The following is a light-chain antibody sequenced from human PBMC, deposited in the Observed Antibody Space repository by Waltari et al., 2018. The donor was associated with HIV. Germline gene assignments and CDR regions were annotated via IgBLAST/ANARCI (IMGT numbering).Light chain of an antibody. CDR3: MQALLTPRT. CDR2: LGS. CDR1: QSLYHSNGYNY. Sequence: DIVMTQSPLSLPVTPGETASISCRSSQSLYHSNGYNYLDWYVQRPWHAPHSLIYLGSLRASGVPDRFSGRGSGTDFTLEISRLEAEDVGVYYCMQALLTPRTFAQGTNVEIK. J-gene: IGKJ1*01. V-gene: IGKV2-28*01.